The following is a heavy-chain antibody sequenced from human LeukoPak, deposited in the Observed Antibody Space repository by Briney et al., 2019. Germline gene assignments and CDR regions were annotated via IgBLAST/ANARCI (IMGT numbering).Heavy chain of an antibody. Sequence: GGSLRLSCAASGFTFSSYGMHWVRQAPGKGLEWVAVISYDGSNKYYADSVKGRFTISRDNSKNTLYLQMNSLRAEDTAVYYCAKDRRSSAWNDAFQIWGQGAMVTVSS. D-gene: IGHD1-1*01. CDR3: AKDRRSSAWNDAFQI. V-gene: IGHV3-30*18. J-gene: IGHJ3*02. CDR1: GFTFSSYG. CDR2: ISYDGSNK.